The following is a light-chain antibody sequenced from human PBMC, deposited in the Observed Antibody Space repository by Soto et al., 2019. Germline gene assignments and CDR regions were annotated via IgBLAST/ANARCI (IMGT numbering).Light chain of an antibody. V-gene: IGKV2-28*01. CDR1: QSLLRSDGYSS. CDR2: LGS. CDR3: MQARQAPPT. J-gene: IGKJ4*01. Sequence: DIVMTQSPGSLPVTPGESAFISCRSSQSLLRSDGYSSLDWYRQKSGQSPQLLIHLGSIRAHGVLDRLSGSGSSTDVTLKITRVEADDVGIYYCMQARQAPPTFGGGTRVEVK.